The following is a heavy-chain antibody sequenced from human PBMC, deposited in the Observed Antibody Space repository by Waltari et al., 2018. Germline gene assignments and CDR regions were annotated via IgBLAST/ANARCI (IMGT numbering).Heavy chain of an antibody. V-gene: IGHV3-7*01. J-gene: IGHJ4*02. CDR3: ARVPFGVRVEDY. Sequence: EVQLLESGGGLVQPGGSLRLSCAASGFTFSSYAMSWVRQAPGKGLEWVANIKQDGSEKYYVDSVKGRFTISRDNAKNSLYLQMNSLRAEDTAVYYCARVPFGVRVEDYWGQGTLVTVSS. D-gene: IGHD3-10*01. CDR1: GFTFSSYA. CDR2: IKQDGSEK.